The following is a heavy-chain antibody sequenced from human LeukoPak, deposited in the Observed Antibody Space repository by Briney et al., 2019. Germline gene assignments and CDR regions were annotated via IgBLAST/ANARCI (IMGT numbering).Heavy chain of an antibody. CDR1: GGSFSVYY. V-gene: IGHV4-34*01. J-gene: IGHJ4*02. CDR3: ACLSGGNGDY. CDR2: INHSGST. Sequence: SETLSLTCAVYGGSFSVYYWSWIRQPPGKGLEWIGEINHSGSTNYNPSLKSRVTISVDTSKNQFSLKLSSVTAADTAVYYCACLSGGNGDYWGQGTLVTVSS. D-gene: IGHD4-23*01.